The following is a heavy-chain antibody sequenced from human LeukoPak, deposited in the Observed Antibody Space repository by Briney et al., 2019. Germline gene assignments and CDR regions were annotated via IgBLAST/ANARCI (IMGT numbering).Heavy chain of an antibody. CDR3: ARHYYDSSGYRRDYYFDH. Sequence: SETLSLTCTVSGVSITSSSDYWGWNRQPQGKGPEWIGSILYSGRTYYNPSRESRLTMSIYTDKNQYSLKLSSVTAADTAAYYCARHYYDSSGYRRDYYFDHWGQGTLVTVSS. CDR1: GVSITSSSDY. CDR2: ILYSGRT. D-gene: IGHD3-22*01. J-gene: IGHJ4*02. V-gene: IGHV4-39*01.